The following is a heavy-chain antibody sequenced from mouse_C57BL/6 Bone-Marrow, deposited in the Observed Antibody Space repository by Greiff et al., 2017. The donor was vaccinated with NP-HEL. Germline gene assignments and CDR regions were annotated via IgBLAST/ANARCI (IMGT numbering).Heavy chain of an antibody. CDR3: ARDYYGSSPYWYFDV. CDR2: ISYSGST. D-gene: IGHD1-1*01. Sequence: EVQLQESGPGLAKPSQTLSLTCSVTGYSITSDYWNWIRKFPGNKLEYMGYISYSGSTYYNPSLKSRISITRGTSKNQYYLQLNSVTTEDTATYYCARDYYGSSPYWYFDVWGTGTTVTVSS. V-gene: IGHV3-8*01. J-gene: IGHJ1*03. CDR1: GYSITSDY.